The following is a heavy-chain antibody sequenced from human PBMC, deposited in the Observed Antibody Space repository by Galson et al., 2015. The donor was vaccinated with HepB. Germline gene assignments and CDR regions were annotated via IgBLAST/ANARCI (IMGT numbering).Heavy chain of an antibody. J-gene: IGHJ5*02. CDR3: ARLEVYCSSTSCYVGGWFDP. CDR1: GYSFTSYW. D-gene: IGHD2-2*01. CDR2: IYPGDSDT. V-gene: IGHV5-51*03. Sequence: QSGAEVKKPGESLKISCKGSGYSFTSYWIGWVRQMPGKGLEWMGIIYPGDSDTRYSPSFQGQVTISADKSISTAYLQWSSLKASDTAMYYCARLEVYCSSTSCYVGGWFDPWGQGTLVTVSS.